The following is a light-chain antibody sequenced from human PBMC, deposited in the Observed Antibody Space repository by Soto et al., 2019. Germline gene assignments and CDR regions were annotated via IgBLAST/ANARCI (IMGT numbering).Light chain of an antibody. CDR2: DAF. V-gene: IGKV3-11*01. CDR3: QQRSSWPLT. CDR1: QSVGSY. J-gene: IGKJ4*01. Sequence: EIVLTQSPATLSLSPGERATLSCRASQSVGSYFAWYQQKPGQALRLLIYDAFRRTTGIPARFSGSGSGTDFTLTISSLEPEDFAVYFCQQRSSWPLTFGGGTMVEIK.